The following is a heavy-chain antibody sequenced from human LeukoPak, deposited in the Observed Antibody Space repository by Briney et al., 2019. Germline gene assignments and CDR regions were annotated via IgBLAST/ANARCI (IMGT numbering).Heavy chain of an antibody. CDR1: GYTPTELS. D-gene: IGHD1-26*01. CDR3: ATDTGSGSYVLGFRVAFDI. Sequence: ASVKVSCKVSGYTPTELSMHWVRQAPGKGLEWMGGFDPEDGETIYAQKFQGRVTMTEDTSTDTAYMELSSLRSEDTAVYYCATDTGSGSYVLGFRVAFDIWGQGTMVTVSS. V-gene: IGHV1-24*01. J-gene: IGHJ3*02. CDR2: FDPEDGET.